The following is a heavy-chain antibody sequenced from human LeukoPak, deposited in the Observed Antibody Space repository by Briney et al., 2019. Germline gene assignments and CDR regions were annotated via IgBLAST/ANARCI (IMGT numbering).Heavy chain of an antibody. CDR1: GYSISSGYY. D-gene: IGHD1-26*01. Sequence: SETLSLTCTVSGYSISSGYYWGWIRQPQGKGLEWIGSIYHSGSTYYNPSLKSRVTISVDTSKNQFSLKLSSVTAADTAVYYCARDEVRVEVRGLWETLTKFDAFDIRGQGTMVTVSS. CDR3: ARDEVRVEVRGLWETLTKFDAFDI. J-gene: IGHJ3*02. CDR2: IYHSGST. V-gene: IGHV4-38-2*02.